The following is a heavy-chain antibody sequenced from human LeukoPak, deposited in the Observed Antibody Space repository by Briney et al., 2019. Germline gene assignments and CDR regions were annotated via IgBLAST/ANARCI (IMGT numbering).Heavy chain of an antibody. CDR3: ARQGYSSTTNNFFDY. CDR2: IYYSGST. Sequence: SETLSLTCSVSGGSISGYYWSWIRQPPGQGLEWIGYIYYSGSTNYNPSLKSRVIISRDTSKNQFSLKLSSVTAADTAVYYCARQGYSSTTNNFFDYWGQGTLVTVSS. J-gene: IGHJ4*02. D-gene: IGHD6-13*01. CDR1: GGSISGYY. V-gene: IGHV4-59*08.